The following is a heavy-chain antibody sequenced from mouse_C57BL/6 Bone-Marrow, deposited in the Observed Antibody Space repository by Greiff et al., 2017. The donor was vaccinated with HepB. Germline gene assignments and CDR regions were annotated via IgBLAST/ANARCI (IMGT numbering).Heavy chain of an antibody. Sequence: QVQLQQSGAELVKPGASVKLSCKASGYTFTSYWMQWVKQRPGQGLEWIGEIDPSDSYTNYNQKFKGKATLTVDTTSSTAYMQLGSLTSEDSAVYDCARCGGLGTTEVDYFDYWGQGTTLTVSS. CDR3: ARCGGLGTTEVDYFDY. CDR2: IDPSDSYT. V-gene: IGHV1-50*01. J-gene: IGHJ2*01. CDR1: GYTFTSYW. D-gene: IGHD1-1*01.